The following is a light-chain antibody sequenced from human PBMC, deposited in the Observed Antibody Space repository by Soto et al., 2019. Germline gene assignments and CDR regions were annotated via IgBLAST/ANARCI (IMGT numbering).Light chain of an antibody. Sequence: EIVLTQSPGTLFLSPGERATLSCRASQSVSSSYLAWYQQKPGQAPRLLIYGASSRATGIPDRFSGSGSETDFTLTISRLEPEDFAVYYCQQYGSSSWTFGQGTKVESK. CDR1: QSVSSSY. CDR2: GAS. V-gene: IGKV3-20*01. CDR3: QQYGSSSWT. J-gene: IGKJ1*01.